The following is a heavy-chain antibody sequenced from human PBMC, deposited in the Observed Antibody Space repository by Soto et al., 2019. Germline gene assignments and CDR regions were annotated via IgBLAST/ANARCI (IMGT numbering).Heavy chain of an antibody. CDR1: GYTFTSYG. Sequence: QVQLVQSGAEVKKPGASVKVSCKPSGYTFTSYGITWVRQAPGQGLGWMGLGSAYNGNTNYAQKFQVRVTMTTETSTSRAYMELRSLGSDDTSVYYCASGWFGEFVYQFDYWGQGTLVTVSS. CDR2: GSAYNGNT. CDR3: ASGWFGEFVYQFDY. V-gene: IGHV1-18*01. J-gene: IGHJ4*02. D-gene: IGHD3-10*01.